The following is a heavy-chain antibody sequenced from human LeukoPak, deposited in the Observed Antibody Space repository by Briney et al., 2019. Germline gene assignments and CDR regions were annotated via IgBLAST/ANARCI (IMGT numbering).Heavy chain of an antibody. CDR2: ISYDGSNK. CDR1: GFTFSSYA. CDR3: ARGPSSSSHY. J-gene: IGHJ4*02. Sequence: PGGSLRLSCAASGFTFSSYAMHWVRQAPGKGLEWVAVISYDGSNKYYADSVKGRFTISRDNSKNTLYLQMNSLRAEDTAVYYCARGPSSSSHYWGQGTLATVSS. D-gene: IGHD6-13*01. V-gene: IGHV3-30-3*01.